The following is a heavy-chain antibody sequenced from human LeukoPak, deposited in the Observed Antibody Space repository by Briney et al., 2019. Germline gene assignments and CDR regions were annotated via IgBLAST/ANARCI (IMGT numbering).Heavy chain of an antibody. CDR1: GGSISSYY. J-gene: IGHJ6*03. D-gene: IGHD2-15*01. V-gene: IGHV4-59*01. Sequence: SETLSLTCTVSGGSISSYYWSWIQQPPGKGLEWIGYIYYSGSTNYNPSLKSRVTISVDTSKNQFSLKLSSVTAADTVVYYCARDRVVVVAATRYYYMDVWGKGTTVTVSS. CDR3: ARDRVVVVAATRYYYMDV. CDR2: IYYSGST.